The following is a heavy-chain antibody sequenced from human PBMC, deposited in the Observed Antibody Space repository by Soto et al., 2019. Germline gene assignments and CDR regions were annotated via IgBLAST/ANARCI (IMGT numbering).Heavy chain of an antibody. CDR1: GGSFSGYY. CDR2: INHSGST. V-gene: IGHV4-34*01. J-gene: IGHJ4*02. CDR3: ARGLGGGYDAFDY. Sequence: PSETLSLTCAVYGGSFSGYYWSWIRQPPGKGLEWIGEINHSGSTNYNPSLKSRVTISVDTSKNQFSLKLSSVTAADTAVYYCARGLGGGYDAFDYWGQGTLVTVSS. D-gene: IGHD5-12*01.